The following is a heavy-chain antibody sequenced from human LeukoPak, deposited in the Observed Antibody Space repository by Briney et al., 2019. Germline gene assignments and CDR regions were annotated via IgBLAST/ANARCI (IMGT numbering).Heavy chain of an antibody. CDR3: ARGAYYDSSGYYPFDY. J-gene: IGHJ4*02. Sequence: SVKVSCKASGGTFSSYAISWVRQAPGQGLEWMGGIIPIFGTANYAQKFQGRVTITAGESTSTAYMELSSLRSEDTAVYYCARGAYYDSSGYYPFDYWGQGTLVTVSS. D-gene: IGHD3-22*01. V-gene: IGHV1-69*13. CDR1: GGTFSSYA. CDR2: IIPIFGTA.